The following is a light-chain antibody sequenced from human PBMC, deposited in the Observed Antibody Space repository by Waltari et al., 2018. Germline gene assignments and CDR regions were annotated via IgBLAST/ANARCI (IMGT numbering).Light chain of an antibody. V-gene: IGKV4-1*01. J-gene: IGKJ4*01. CDR2: WAS. Sequence: DIVVTQSPESLAVSLGERATINCKSSQSVLSSSKNKNYLAWYQQKPGQPPKLLIYWASTRESGVPDRFSGSGSGTEFTLTISSLQAEDVALYYCQQYYSIPLSFGGGTKVEIK. CDR1: QSVLSSSKNKNY. CDR3: QQYYSIPLS.